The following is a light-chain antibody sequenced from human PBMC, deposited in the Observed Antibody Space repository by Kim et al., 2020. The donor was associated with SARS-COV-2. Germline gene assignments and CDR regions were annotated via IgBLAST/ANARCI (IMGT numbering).Light chain of an antibody. CDR3: CSYAGSSTLV. CDR2: AVT. J-gene: IGLJ7*01. V-gene: IGLV2-11*01. CDR1: SNDVGGYDY. Sequence: QSALTQSRSVSGSPGQSVTISCTGSSNDVGGYDYVSWYQHHPGKAPKLIIYAVTERPSGVPDRFSGSKSGNTASLIIFGLQAEDEADYFCCSYAGSSTLVFGGGTQLTVL.